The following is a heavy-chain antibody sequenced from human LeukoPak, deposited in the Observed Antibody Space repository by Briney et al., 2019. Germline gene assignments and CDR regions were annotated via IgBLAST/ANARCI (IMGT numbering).Heavy chain of an antibody. CDR1: GITFSSSW. CDR2: IKPDGSVK. V-gene: IGHV3-7*01. J-gene: IGHJ4*02. D-gene: IGHD1-1*01. CDR3: ARDQPDPAGTGPRFDY. Sequence: GGSLRLSCVASGITFSSSWMSWVRQAPGKGLEWVANIKPDGSVKYYADSVKGRFTICRDNAENSLYLQMNSLRTEDTAVYYCARDQPDPAGTGPRFDYWGQGSLVTVSS.